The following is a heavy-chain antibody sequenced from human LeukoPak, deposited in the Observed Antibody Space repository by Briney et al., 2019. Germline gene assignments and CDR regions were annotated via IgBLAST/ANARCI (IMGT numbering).Heavy chain of an antibody. CDR1: GFTFSSYA. Sequence: GGSLRLSCAASGFTFSSYAMSWVRQAPGKGLEWVSAISGSGGSTYYADSVKGRFTISRDNSKNTLYLQMDSLRDEDTAVYFCARDYAGSPDYWGQGTLVTVSA. D-gene: IGHD3-10*01. J-gene: IGHJ4*02. CDR2: ISGSGGST. CDR3: ARDYAGSPDY. V-gene: IGHV3-23*01.